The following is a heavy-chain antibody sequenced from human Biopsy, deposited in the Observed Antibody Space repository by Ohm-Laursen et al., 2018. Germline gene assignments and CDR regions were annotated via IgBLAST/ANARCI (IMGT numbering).Heavy chain of an antibody. J-gene: IGHJ4*02. Sequence: SETLSLTCTVSGDSISSYYWNWIRQSPGKGLEWIGFIYYTGHTNYNPSLKSRATISVDTSKNQFSLKVISVTAADTVVHYCARLTGDPSYWGQGILVTVSS. D-gene: IGHD7-27*01. CDR2: IYYTGHT. CDR3: ARLTGDPSY. V-gene: IGHV4-59*01. CDR1: GDSISSYY.